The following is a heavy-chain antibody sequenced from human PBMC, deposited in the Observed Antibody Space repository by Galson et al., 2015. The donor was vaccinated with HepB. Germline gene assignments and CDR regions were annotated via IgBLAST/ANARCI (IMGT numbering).Heavy chain of an antibody. V-gene: IGHV1-8*01. D-gene: IGHD3-3*01. Sequence: SVKVSCKASGYTFTSYDINWVRQATGQGPEWMGWMNPNSGNTGYAQKFQGRVTMTRNTSISTAYMELSSLRSEDTAVYYCARGSSHYDFWSGYYYYYYMDVWGKGTTVTVSS. CDR2: MNPNSGNT. CDR1: GYTFTSYD. J-gene: IGHJ6*03. CDR3: ARGSSHYDFWSGYYYYYYMDV.